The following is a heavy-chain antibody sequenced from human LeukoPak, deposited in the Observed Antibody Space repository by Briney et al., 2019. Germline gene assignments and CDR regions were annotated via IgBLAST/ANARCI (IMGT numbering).Heavy chain of an antibody. CDR2: ISAYNGNT. V-gene: IGHV1-18*01. D-gene: IGHD2-2*01. CDR3: ARDPDTSTWVGPEFDY. CDR1: GYTFTSYG. J-gene: IGHJ4*02. Sequence: ASVKVSCKASGYTFTSYGISWVRQAPGQGLEWMAWISAYNGNTDYAQRFQGRVTMTTDTSTSTAYMELRSLRSDDTAMYYCARDPDTSTWVGPEFDYWGQGTLVTVSS.